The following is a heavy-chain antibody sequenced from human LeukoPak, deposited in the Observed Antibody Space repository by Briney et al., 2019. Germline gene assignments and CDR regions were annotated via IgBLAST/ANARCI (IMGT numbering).Heavy chain of an antibody. CDR3: ARLALYSSNYYYYYMDV. J-gene: IGHJ6*03. CDR1: GGSISSSSYY. Sequence: SETLSLTCTVSGGSISSSSYYWGWIRQPPGKGLEWIGSIYYSGSTYYNPSLKSRVTISVDTSKNQFSLKLSSVTAADTAVYYCARLALYSSNYYYYYMDVWGKGTTVTVSS. D-gene: IGHD6-13*01. CDR2: IYYSGST. V-gene: IGHV4-39*01.